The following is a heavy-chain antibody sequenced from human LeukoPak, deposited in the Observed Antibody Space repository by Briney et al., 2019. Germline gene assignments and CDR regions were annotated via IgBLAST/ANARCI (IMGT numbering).Heavy chain of an antibody. CDR3: ARGRKITIFGGIGGAFDI. CDR2: ISPKSGET. V-gene: IGHV1-2*02. Sequence: ASVRVSCKPSGYTFTGHYTHWVRQAPGQGLEWMGWISPKSGETSYSQQFQGRVTMTRDTSSSTAYMDLTWLRSDDTAVFYCARGRKITIFGGIGGAFDIWGQGTVVTVSS. J-gene: IGHJ3*02. D-gene: IGHD3-3*01. CDR1: GYTFTGHY.